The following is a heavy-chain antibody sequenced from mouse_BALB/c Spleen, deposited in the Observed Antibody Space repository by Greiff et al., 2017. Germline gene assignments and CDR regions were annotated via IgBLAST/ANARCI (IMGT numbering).Heavy chain of an antibody. CDR3: TRQSPPYYFDY. CDR2: IDPSDSYT. V-gene: IGHV1S127*01. CDR1: GYTFTSYW. Sequence: QVQLQQPGAELVKPGASVKMSCKASGYTFTSYWMHWVKQRPGQGLEWIGVIDPSDSYTSYNQKFKGKATLTVDTSSSTAYMQLSLTSEDSAVYYCTRQSPPYYFDYWGQGTTLTVSS. J-gene: IGHJ2*01.